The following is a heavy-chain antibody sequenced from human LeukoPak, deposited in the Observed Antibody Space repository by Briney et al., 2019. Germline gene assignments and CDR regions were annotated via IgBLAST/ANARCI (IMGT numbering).Heavy chain of an antibody. CDR2: ISYDGSNK. CDR3: ASDQRYAFDY. D-gene: IGHD3-9*01. Sequence: GKSLRLSCAASGFTFSSYTMYWVRQAPGKGLEWVAVISYDGSNKYYADSVKGRFTISRDNSKNTLYLQMNSLRTEDTAVYYCASDQRYAFDYWGQGILVTVSS. V-gene: IGHV3-30-3*01. J-gene: IGHJ4*02. CDR1: GFTFSSYT.